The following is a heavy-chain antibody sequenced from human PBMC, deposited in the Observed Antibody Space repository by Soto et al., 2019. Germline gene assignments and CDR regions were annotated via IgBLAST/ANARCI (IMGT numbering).Heavy chain of an antibody. CDR2: IIPIFGTA. CDR3: ARGWELQNWFDP. CDR1: GGTFSSYA. Sequence: SCEASGGTFSSYAISWVRQAPGQGLEWMGGIIPIFGTANYAQKCQGRVRIAADESTSTAYMELSSLRSEDTAVYYCARGWELQNWFDPWGQGTLVTVSS. V-gene: IGHV1-69*01. J-gene: IGHJ5*02. D-gene: IGHD1-26*01.